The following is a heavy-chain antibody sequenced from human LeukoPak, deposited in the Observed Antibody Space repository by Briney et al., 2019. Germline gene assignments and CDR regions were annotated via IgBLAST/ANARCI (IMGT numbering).Heavy chain of an antibody. CDR3: ARTTSNYYDSSGYYYAY. CDR2: INPNSGGA. V-gene: IGHV1-2*02. Sequence: GASVKVSCKASGYTFTGYYMHWVRQAPGQGLEWMGWINPNSGGANYAQKFQGRVTMTRDTSISTAYMELSRLRSDDTAVYYCARTTSNYYDSSGYYYAYWGQGTLVTVSS. D-gene: IGHD3-22*01. J-gene: IGHJ4*02. CDR1: GYTFTGYY.